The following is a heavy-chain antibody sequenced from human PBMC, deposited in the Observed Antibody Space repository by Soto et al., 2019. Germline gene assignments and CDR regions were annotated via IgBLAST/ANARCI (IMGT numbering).Heavy chain of an antibody. CDR1: GFTFSSYS. J-gene: IGHJ3*01. Sequence: PGGSLRLSCAASGFTFSSYSMNWVRQAPGKGLEWVSSISSSSSYIYYADSVKGRFTISRDNAKNSLYLQMNSLRAEDTAVYYYARPPDYSSSPWDVSGWGQGTMVTVSS. CDR3: ARPPDYSSSPWDVSG. CDR2: ISSSSSYI. V-gene: IGHV3-21*01. D-gene: IGHD6-6*01.